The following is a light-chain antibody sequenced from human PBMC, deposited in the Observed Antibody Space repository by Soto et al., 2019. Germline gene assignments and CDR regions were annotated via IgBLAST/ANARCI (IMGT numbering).Light chain of an antibody. CDR3: QQYKSYSRT. Sequence: DIQMTQSPSTLSASVGDRVTITCRASQSISPWLAWYQHKPGKAPKILIYKASSLESVVPSRFSGSESGTEFTLTISSLQPDDFATYYCQQYKSYSRTFGQGTKLEIK. CDR2: KAS. V-gene: IGKV1-5*03. J-gene: IGKJ2*01. CDR1: QSISPW.